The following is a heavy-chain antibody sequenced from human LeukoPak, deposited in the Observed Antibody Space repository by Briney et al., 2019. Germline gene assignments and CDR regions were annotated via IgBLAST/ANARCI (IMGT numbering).Heavy chain of an antibody. Sequence: SETLSLTCTVSGGSISSYYWSWIRQPPGKGLEWIGYIYYSGSTNYSPSLKSRVTISVDTSKNQFSLKLSSVTAADTAVYYCARALDYYDSSGYSRVFDYWGQGTLVTVSS. CDR1: GGSISSYY. V-gene: IGHV4-59*01. CDR2: IYYSGST. D-gene: IGHD3-22*01. J-gene: IGHJ4*02. CDR3: ARALDYYDSSGYSRVFDY.